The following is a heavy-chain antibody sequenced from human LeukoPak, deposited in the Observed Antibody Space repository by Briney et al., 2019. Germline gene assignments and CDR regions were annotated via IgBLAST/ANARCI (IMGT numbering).Heavy chain of an antibody. CDR1: GFTFSSSA. CDR3: ARYSPTNPPFDY. Sequence: GGSLRLSCAASGFTFSSSAMSWVRQAPGKGLEWVSAISNNGGYTYYADSMQGRFTISRDNSKSTLCLQMNSLRAEDTAVYYCARYSPTNPPFDYWGQGTLVTVSS. CDR2: ISNNGGYT. D-gene: IGHD5-18*01. V-gene: IGHV3-23*01. J-gene: IGHJ4*02.